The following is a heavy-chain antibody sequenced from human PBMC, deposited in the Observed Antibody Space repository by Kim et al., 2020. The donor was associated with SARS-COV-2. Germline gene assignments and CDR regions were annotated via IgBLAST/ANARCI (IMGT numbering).Heavy chain of an antibody. Sequence: GGSLRLSCTASGFIFSSYAMSWVRQAPGKGLEWVSTISGSGGSTNYADSVKCRFTISRDNSKNTLYLQMNSLRAEDTAVYYCAKDRYCSSTSCYGMGWYFDLWGRGTLVTVSS. J-gene: IGHJ2*01. CDR1: GFIFSSYA. D-gene: IGHD2-2*01. V-gene: IGHV3-23*01. CDR2: ISGSGGST. CDR3: AKDRYCSSTSCYGMGWYFDL.